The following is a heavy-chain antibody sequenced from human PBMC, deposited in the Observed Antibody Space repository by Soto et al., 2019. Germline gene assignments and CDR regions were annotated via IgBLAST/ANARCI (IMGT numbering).Heavy chain of an antibody. CDR1: GYTFISHG. V-gene: IGHV1-18*04. CDR2: ISGKNGNT. CDR3: ARVSSSIVVVPDYGMDV. J-gene: IGHJ6*02. Sequence: QVQLVQSGVEVKKTGASVKVSCKASGYTFISHGISWVRQGPGQGLEWMGWISGKNGNTNDAQKLQGRVTLTTDTSTSTDYMELRSLRSADTAVYYCARVSSSIVVVPDYGMDVWGQGTTVTVSS. D-gene: IGHD2-15*01.